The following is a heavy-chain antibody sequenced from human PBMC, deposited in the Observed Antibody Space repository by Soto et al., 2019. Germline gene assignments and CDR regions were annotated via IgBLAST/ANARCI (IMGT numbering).Heavy chain of an antibody. J-gene: IGHJ6*02. CDR3: AQRSCGEGVMVV. CDR1: GFSLSTSGVG. Sequence: QITLKESGPPLVKPTQTLTLTCTFPGFSLSTSGVGVGWIRQPPGKALEWLALIYWNDDKRYSPSLKCRLTFTKDNSKTQFVPTLTNLDPVDKASYCGAQRSCGEGVMVVFVQGT. D-gene: IGHD2-15*01. V-gene: IGHV2-5*01. CDR2: IYWNDDK.